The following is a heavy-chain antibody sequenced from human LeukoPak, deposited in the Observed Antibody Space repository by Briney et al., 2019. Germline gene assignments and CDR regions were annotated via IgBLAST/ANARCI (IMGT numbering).Heavy chain of an antibody. CDR3: AKDSRKYSGSHTFDN. CDR1: GFTFSTYG. CDR2: LRYDGSYK. D-gene: IGHD1-26*01. J-gene: IGHJ4*02. Sequence: TGGSLRLSCTASGFTFSTYGMHWVRQAPGKGLEWVAFLRYDGSYKYYADSVKGRFTISRDNSKNTLYLQLNSLRDEDTAVYYCAKDSRKYSGSHTFDNWGQGTLVTVSS. V-gene: IGHV3-30*02.